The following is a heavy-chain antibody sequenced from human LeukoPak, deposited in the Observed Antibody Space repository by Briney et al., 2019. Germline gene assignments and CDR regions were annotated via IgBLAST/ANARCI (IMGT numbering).Heavy chain of an antibody. Sequence: GRSLRLSCAASGFTFSSYAMHWVRQAPGKGLEWVAVISYDGSNKYYADSVKGRFTISRDNSKNTLYLQMNSLRAEDTAVYYCARAERGYSGCLYFDYWGQGTLVTVSS. CDR1: GFTFSSYA. D-gene: IGHD5-12*01. CDR3: ARAERGYSGCLYFDY. CDR2: ISYDGSNK. V-gene: IGHV3-30*04. J-gene: IGHJ4*02.